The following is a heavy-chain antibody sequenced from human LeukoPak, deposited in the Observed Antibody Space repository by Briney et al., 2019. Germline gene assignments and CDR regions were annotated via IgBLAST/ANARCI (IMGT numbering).Heavy chain of an antibody. CDR3: ATGIRPNYYYYYYMDV. Sequence: ASVKVSCKASGYTFTSYDINWVRQATGQGLEWMGWMNPNSGNTGYAQKFQGRVTMSRNTSISTAYMELSSLRSEDTAVYYCATGIRPNYYYYYYMDVWGKGTTVTVSS. CDR2: MNPNSGNT. D-gene: IGHD3-3*02. J-gene: IGHJ6*03. CDR1: GYTFTSYD. V-gene: IGHV1-8*01.